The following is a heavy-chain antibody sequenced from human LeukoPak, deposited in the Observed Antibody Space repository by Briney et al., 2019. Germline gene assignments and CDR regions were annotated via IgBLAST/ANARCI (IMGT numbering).Heavy chain of an antibody. CDR3: AKVLSGSQDY. CDR2: IGGGGEST. Sequence: RGSLRLSCAASGFTFSSYAMSWVRQAPGKGLEWVSTIGGGGESTFYADSVKDRFTISRDNSKNTVYLQMNSLRAEDTAVYYCAKVLSGSQDYWGQGTLVTVFS. D-gene: IGHD1-26*01. CDR1: GFTFSSYA. J-gene: IGHJ4*02. V-gene: IGHV3-23*01.